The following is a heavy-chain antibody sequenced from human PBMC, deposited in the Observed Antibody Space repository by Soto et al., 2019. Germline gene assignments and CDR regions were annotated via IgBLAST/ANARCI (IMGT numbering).Heavy chain of an antibody. CDR1: GYTXSELS. D-gene: IGHD3-22*01. J-gene: IGHJ3*02. V-gene: IGHV1-24*01. CDR2: FGPEDGEK. CDR3: ATLTYYYDSTPGPVFDI. Sequence: SXKVSFKVTGYTXSELSMHLVRQAPGKGLEWMGGFGPEDGEKNYEQKFQGRVTMTENSSTDTAYMELSSRRSEDKAVYYSATLTYYYDSTPGPVFDIWGQGTMVTVSS.